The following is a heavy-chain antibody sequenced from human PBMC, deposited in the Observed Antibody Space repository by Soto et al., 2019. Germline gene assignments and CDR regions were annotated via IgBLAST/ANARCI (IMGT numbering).Heavy chain of an antibody. CDR2: ISAHNGNT. D-gene: IGHD5-18*01. V-gene: IGHV1-18*01. J-gene: IGHJ4*02. Sequence: QVQLVQSGAEVKKPGASVKVSCKASGYTFTSYSITWVRQAPGQGLEWMGWISAHNGNTKYAQKLQGRVTMTTDTTTSTDYMEVRSLRSDHTAVYYSARDTAMALPDAWGQGTLVTVAS. CDR3: ARDTAMALPDA. CDR1: GYTFTSYS.